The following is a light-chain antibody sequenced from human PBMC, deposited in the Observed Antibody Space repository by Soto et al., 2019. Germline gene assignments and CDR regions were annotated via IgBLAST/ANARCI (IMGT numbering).Light chain of an antibody. CDR1: QGISNS. CDR2: GAS. Sequence: DIQMTQSPSSLSASVGDRVTITCRASQGISNSLDWFQQKPGKAPKSLIYGASNLQSGVPSRFSCSASGTDFTLTISSLQPEDFATYYCRQYKSFPITFGQGTRLEI. J-gene: IGKJ5*01. V-gene: IGKV1-16*01. CDR3: RQYKSFPIT.